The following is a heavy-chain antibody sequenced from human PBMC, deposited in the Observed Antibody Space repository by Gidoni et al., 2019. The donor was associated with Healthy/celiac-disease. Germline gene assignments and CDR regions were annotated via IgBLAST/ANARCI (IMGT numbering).Heavy chain of an antibody. CDR3: ARVDCSSTSCYTKPALDY. CDR1: GYTFTGYY. Sequence: QVQLVQSGAEVKKHGASVKVTCKASGYTFTGYYLHWWRQAPGQGLEWMGWINPNSGGTNYAPELQVRVTMTRDTSISTAYMELSRLRPDDTAVYYCARVDCSSTSCYTKPALDYWGQGTLVTVSS. CDR2: INPNSGGT. J-gene: IGHJ4*02. D-gene: IGHD2-2*02. V-gene: IGHV1-2*02.